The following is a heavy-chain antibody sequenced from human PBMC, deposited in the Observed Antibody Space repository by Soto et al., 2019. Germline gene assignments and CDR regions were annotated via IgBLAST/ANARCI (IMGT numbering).Heavy chain of an antibody. CDR1: GGSISSGGYS. D-gene: IGHD3-3*01. J-gene: IGHJ4*02. Sequence: SETLSLTCAVSGGSISSGGYSWSWIRQPPGKGLEWIGYIHHSGSTYYNPSLKSRDTISVDNSKNQFSLKRSSVTAADTAVYYCARGKASWLRNFGVVPYCFDSWGQGTLVTVSS. CDR2: IHHSGST. V-gene: IGHV4-30-2*01. CDR3: ARGKASWLRNFGVVPYCFDS.